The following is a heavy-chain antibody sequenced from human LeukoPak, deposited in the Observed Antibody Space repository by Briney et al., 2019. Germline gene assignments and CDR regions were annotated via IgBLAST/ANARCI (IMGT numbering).Heavy chain of an antibody. V-gene: IGHV3-48*02. J-gene: IGHJ4*02. Sequence: PGGSLRLSCAASGFTFSSYSMNWVRQAPGKGLEWVSYISSSSSTIYYADSVKGRFTISRDNAKNSLYLKMSSLRDEDTAVYYCARDSDNLWFGEWSYWGQGTLVTVSS. CDR2: ISSSSSTI. CDR1: GFTFSSYS. D-gene: IGHD3-10*01. CDR3: ARDSDNLWFGEWSY.